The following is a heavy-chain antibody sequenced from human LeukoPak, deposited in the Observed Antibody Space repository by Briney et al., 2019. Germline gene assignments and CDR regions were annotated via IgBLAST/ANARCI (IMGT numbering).Heavy chain of an antibody. CDR3: VRNLAVAGTCFDS. J-gene: IGHJ4*02. CDR1: GFTFRNYW. Sequence: GGSLRLSCAASGFTFRNYWMSWVRQVPGTGLEWVANIKQDGSDRDYVTSVRGRFTISRDNAESSLYLQMNSLRAEDTAVYYCVRNLAVAGTCFDSWGQGTLVTVSS. V-gene: IGHV3-7*03. CDR2: IKQDGSDR. D-gene: IGHD6-19*01.